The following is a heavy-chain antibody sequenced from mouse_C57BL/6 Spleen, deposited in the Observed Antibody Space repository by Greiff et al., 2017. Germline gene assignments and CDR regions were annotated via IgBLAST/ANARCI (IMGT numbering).Heavy chain of an antibody. J-gene: IGHJ4*01. CDR3: ARRHYYGPIDY. CDR1: GYTFTDHT. Sequence: VQLQESDAALVKPGASVTISCKVSGYTFTDHTIHWMKQRPEQGLEWIGYIYPRDGSTKYNEKFKGKATLTADKSSSTAYMPLNSLTSEDSAVYFCARRHYYGPIDYWGQGTSVTVSS. CDR2: IYPRDGST. D-gene: IGHD1-2*01. V-gene: IGHV1-78*01.